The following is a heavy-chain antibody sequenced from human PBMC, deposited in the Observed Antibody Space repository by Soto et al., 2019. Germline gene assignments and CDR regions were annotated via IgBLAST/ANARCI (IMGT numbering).Heavy chain of an antibody. D-gene: IGHD5-12*01. CDR3: ARVPPPYSFSYDD. J-gene: IGHJ4*02. Sequence: QVQLQESGPGLVKPSQTLSLTCNVSGVSIGSGDYYWSWIRQPPGKGLEWIGYIYISGSTYYNPSLKSLLTISLDTSRNVFSLKLRPVTAADTAVYYCARVPPPYSFSYDDWGQGTLVTVSS. CDR2: IYISGST. V-gene: IGHV4-30-4*01. CDR1: GVSIGSGDYY.